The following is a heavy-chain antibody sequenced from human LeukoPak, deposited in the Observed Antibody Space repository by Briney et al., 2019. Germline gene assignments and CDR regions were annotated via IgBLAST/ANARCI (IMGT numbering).Heavy chain of an antibody. V-gene: IGHV1-18*01. CDR2: ISGYNGHA. D-gene: IGHD5-12*01. Sequence: ASVKVSCKPSGYTFSLYGIDWVRQAPGEGLEWMGWISGYNGHANYAQKFQGRVTLTTDASTNTAYMELRSLRSDDTAVYYCARAWLRRKYYYYMDVWGKGTTVTVSS. J-gene: IGHJ6*03. CDR3: ARAWLRRKYYYYMDV. CDR1: GYTFSLYG.